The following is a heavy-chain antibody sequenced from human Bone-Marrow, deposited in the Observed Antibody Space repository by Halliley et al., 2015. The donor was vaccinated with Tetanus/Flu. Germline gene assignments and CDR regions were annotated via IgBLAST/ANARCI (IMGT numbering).Heavy chain of an antibody. Sequence: GSSYYADSVKGRITISRDNSKNTLYLQMNSLRAEDTAVYYCARGGDMWDYGSGSYYYYYAMDVWGQGTTVTVSS. V-gene: IGHV3-66*01. CDR3: ARGGDMWDYGSGSYYYYYAMDV. CDR2: GSS. D-gene: IGHD3-10*01. J-gene: IGHJ6*02.